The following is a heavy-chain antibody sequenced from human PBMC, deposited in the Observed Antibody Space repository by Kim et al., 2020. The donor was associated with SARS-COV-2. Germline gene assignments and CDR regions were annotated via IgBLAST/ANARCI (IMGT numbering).Heavy chain of an antibody. D-gene: IGHD3-22*01. J-gene: IGHJ6*02. CDR3: ARLAGPYYYDSRGYYFSYYYYGMDV. Sequence: GESLKISCTGSGYSFINYWIAWVRQMPGKGLEWMGIIYPGDSDIRYSPSFQGQVTISADKSISTAYVQWSSLKASDTAMYYCARLAGPYYYDSRGYYFSYYYYGMDVWGQGTTVTVSS. CDR1: GYSFINYW. CDR2: IYPGDSDI. V-gene: IGHV5-51*01.